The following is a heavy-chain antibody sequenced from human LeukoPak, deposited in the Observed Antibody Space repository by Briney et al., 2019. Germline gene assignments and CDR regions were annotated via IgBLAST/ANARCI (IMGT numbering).Heavy chain of an antibody. J-gene: IGHJ1*01. V-gene: IGHV1-69*13. CDR3: ATPPLYYYDSSGYLFQH. D-gene: IGHD3-22*01. Sequence: ASVKVSCKASGGTFSSYAISWVRQAPGQGLEWMGRIIPIFGTANYAQKFQGRVTITADESTSTAYMELSSLRSEDTAVYYCATPPLYYYDSSGYLFQHWGQGTLVTVSS. CDR2: IIPIFGTA. CDR1: GGTFSSYA.